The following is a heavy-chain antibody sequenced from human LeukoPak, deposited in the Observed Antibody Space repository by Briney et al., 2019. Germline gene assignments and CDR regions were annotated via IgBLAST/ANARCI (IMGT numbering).Heavy chain of an antibody. CDR3: ARHSSRDHRYYFDS. V-gene: IGHV5-51*01. CDR1: GYSFTNDW. J-gene: IGHJ4*02. Sequence: GESLKISCKASGYSFTNDWIGWVRQMPGKVLEWMGIIYPGDSDTRYSPSFKGPVNLSANKSITTAYLYWSSLRASDTAIYYCARHSSRDHRYYFDSWGQGTLVSVSS. CDR2: IYPGDSDT.